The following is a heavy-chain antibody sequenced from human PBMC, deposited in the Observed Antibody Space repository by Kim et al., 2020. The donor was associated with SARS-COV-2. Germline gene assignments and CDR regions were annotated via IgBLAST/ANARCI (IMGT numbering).Heavy chain of an antibody. D-gene: IGHD3-10*01. CDR3: AREDGSGSYSSCYYGMDV. CDR2: INAGNGNT. V-gene: IGHV1-3*01. Sequence: ASVKVSCKASGYTFTSYAMHWVRQAPGQRIEWMGWINAGNGNTKYSQKFQGRVTITRDTSASTAYMELSSLRSEDTAVYYCAREDGSGSYSSCYYGMDVWGQGSTVTVSS. CDR1: GYTFTSYA. J-gene: IGHJ6*02.